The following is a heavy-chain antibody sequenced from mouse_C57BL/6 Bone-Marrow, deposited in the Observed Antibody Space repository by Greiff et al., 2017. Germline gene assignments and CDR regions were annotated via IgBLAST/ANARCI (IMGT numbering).Heavy chain of an antibody. CDR2: IYPRSGNT. D-gene: IGHD3-2*02. Sequence: QVQLQQSGAELARPGASVKLSCKASGYTFTSYGISWVKQRTGQGLEWIGEIYPRSGNTYYNEKFKGKATLTADKSYSTAYMELRSLISEDSAVYVCARGQLRLRFAYWGQGTLVTVSA. CDR3: ARGQLRLRFAY. J-gene: IGHJ3*01. CDR1: GYTFTSYG. V-gene: IGHV1-81*01.